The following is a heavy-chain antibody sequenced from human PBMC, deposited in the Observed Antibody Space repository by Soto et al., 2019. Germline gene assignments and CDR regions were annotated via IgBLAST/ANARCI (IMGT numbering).Heavy chain of an antibody. CDR3: ARGEWELMVYQIDY. CDR1: GFTFSSYA. D-gene: IGHD2-8*01. Sequence: GGSLRLSCAASGFTFSSYAMHWVRQAPGKGLEWVAVISYDGSNKYYADSVKGRFTISRDNSKNTLYLQMNSLRAEDTAVYYCARGEWELMVYQIDYWGQGTLVTVSS. CDR2: ISYDGSNK. V-gene: IGHV3-30-3*01. J-gene: IGHJ4*02.